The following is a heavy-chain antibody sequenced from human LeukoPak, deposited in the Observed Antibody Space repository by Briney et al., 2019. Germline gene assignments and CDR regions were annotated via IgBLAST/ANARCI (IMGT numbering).Heavy chain of an antibody. J-gene: IGHJ4*02. V-gene: IGHV3-7*03. D-gene: IGHD3-3*01. CDR3: ARGSTVFGVGKFDY. CDR2: IKQDGSEK. CDR1: GFTVSSKY. Sequence: GGSLRLSCAASGFTVSSKYMSWVRQAPGKGLEWVANIKQDGSEKYYVDSVKGRFTISRDNAKNSLYLQMNSLRAEDTAGYYCARGSTVFGVGKFDYWGQGTLVTVSS.